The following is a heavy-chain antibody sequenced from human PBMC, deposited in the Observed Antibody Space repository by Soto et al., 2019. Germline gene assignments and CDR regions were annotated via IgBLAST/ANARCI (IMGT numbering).Heavy chain of an antibody. V-gene: IGHV3-66*01. CDR1: GFSVSTDY. J-gene: IGHJ4*02. D-gene: IGHD6-19*01. CDR2: IYAGGST. CDR3: ARDSISSGWYRRVDC. Sequence: EVPLVESGGGLVQPGGSLRLSCIASGFSVSTDYTNWVRQAPGKGLEWVSVIYAGGSTYYANSVKGRFTISRDKSKNTLFLQLNNVRAEDTAMYYCARDSISSGWYRRVDCWGQGTLVTVSS.